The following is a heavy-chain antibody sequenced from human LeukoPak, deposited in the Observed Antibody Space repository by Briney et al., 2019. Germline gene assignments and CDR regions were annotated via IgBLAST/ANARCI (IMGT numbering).Heavy chain of an antibody. Sequence: PGGSLRLSCAASGFTFDDYAMHWVRQAPGKGLEWVSAISGSGGSTYYADSVKGRFTISRDNAKNSLYLQMNSLRAEDTAVYYCARDTGFGELFYYYGMDVWGQGTTVTVSS. CDR1: GFTFDDYA. V-gene: IGHV3-23*01. CDR2: ISGSGGST. J-gene: IGHJ6*02. D-gene: IGHD3-10*01. CDR3: ARDTGFGELFYYYGMDV.